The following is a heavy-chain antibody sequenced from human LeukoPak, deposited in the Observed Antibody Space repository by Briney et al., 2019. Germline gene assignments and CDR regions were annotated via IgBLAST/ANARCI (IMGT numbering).Heavy chain of an antibody. Sequence: SETLSLTCTVSGGSISSYYWSWIRQPPGKGLEWIGYIYYSGSTYYNPSLKSRVTISVDTSKNQFSLKLSSVTAADTAVYYCARGRVNWFDPWGQGTLVTVSS. J-gene: IGHJ5*02. CDR2: IYYSGST. CDR1: GGSISSYY. CDR3: ARGRVNWFDP. D-gene: IGHD3-3*01. V-gene: IGHV4-59*12.